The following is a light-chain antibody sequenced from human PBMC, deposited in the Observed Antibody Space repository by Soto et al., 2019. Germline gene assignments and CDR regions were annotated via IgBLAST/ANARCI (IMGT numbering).Light chain of an antibody. CDR3: SAYAGTNDLGV. Sequence: QSVLTQPPSASGSPGQSVTISCTGTNSDIGLYDFVSWYQQHPGQPPQLIIYEVTKRPSGVPDRFSRSKSGNTASLTVSDLQTEDAADYYCSAYAGTNDLGVFGGGTKVTVL. CDR2: EVT. J-gene: IGLJ2*01. CDR1: NSDIGLYDF. V-gene: IGLV2-8*01.